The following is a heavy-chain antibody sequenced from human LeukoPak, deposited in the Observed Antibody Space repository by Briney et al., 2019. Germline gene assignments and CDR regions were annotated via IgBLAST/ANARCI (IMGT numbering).Heavy chain of an antibody. D-gene: IGHD3-3*01. V-gene: IGHV3-53*01. Sequence: GGSLRLSCAASGFTVSSNYMSWVRQAPGKGLEWVSVIYSGGSTYYADSVKGRFTISRDNSKNTLYLQMNGLRAEDTAVYYCATHVLRFLEWFYFDYWGQGTLVTVSS. CDR1: GFTVSSNY. CDR3: ATHVLRFLEWFYFDY. CDR2: IYSGGST. J-gene: IGHJ4*02.